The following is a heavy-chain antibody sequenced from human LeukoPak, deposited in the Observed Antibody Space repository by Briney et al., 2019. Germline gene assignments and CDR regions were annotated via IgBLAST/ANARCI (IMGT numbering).Heavy chain of an antibody. Sequence: AGGSLRLSCAASGFTFSGYALSWVRQAPGKGLEWVSVISASGGTTYYADSVKGRFTISRDTSKDTVYLQMHSLRAEDTAVYYCAKGDVLPSYPTFDYWGQGTLVTVSS. D-gene: IGHD3-9*01. CDR3: AKGDVLPSYPTFDY. CDR2: ISASGGTT. V-gene: IGHV3-23*01. CDR1: GFTFSGYA. J-gene: IGHJ4*02.